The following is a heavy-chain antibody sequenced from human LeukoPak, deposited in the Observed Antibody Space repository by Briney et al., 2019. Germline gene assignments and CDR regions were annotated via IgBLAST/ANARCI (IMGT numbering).Heavy chain of an antibody. CDR1: GYTFTSYD. CDR3: ARDLLGVDCSSTSCSDY. V-gene: IGHV1-8*01. CDR2: MNPNSGNT. Sequence: ASVKVSCKASGYTFTSYDINWVRQATGQGLEWLGYMNPNSGNTGYAQKFQGRVTITADESTSTAYMELSSLRSEDTAVYYCARDLLGVDCSSTSCSDYWGQGTLVTVSS. J-gene: IGHJ4*02. D-gene: IGHD2-2*01.